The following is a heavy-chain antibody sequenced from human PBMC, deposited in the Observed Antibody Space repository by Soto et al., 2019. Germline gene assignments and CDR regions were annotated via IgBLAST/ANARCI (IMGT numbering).Heavy chain of an antibody. CDR3: TRHRLTLTTSLIFDF. CDR2: ISPYSGKT. CDR1: GYTFTNYG. V-gene: IGHV1-18*01. Sequence: QVQLVQSGAEVKKPGASVKVSCKASGYTFTNYGIAWVRRAPGQGLEWMGWISPYSGKTDYRQNLQGRVTMTADTSTTTAYMELRSLRSDDTAVYYCTRHRLTLTTSLIFDFWGQGTLVTVSS. J-gene: IGHJ4*02. D-gene: IGHD3-9*01.